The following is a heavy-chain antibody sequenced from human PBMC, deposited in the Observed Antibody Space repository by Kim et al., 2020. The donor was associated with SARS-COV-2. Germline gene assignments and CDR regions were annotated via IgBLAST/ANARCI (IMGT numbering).Heavy chain of an antibody. J-gene: IGHJ5*02. CDR2: IYYSGST. Sequence: SETLSLTCTVSAGSISSGGYYWSWIRQHPGKGLEWIGYIYYSGSTYYNPSLKSRVTISVDTSKNQFSLKLSSVTAADTAVYYCARGASITIFGVVILGGAFDPWGQGTLVTVSS. V-gene: IGHV4-31*03. CDR1: AGSISSGGYY. D-gene: IGHD3-3*01. CDR3: ARGASITIFGVVILGGAFDP.